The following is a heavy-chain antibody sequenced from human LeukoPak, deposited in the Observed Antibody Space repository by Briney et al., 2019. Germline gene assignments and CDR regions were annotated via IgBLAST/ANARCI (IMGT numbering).Heavy chain of an antibody. CDR2: GDYSGGT. J-gene: IGHJ4*02. CDR1: GDSFTSVTDY. V-gene: IGHV4-39*07. Sequence: SETLSLTCTVSGDSFTSVTDYWAWIRQPPGKGLEWIASGDYSGGTYYNPSLESRVAISADMSKNQISLKLTSVTGADTAVYYCARSDSVVLNCDYWGQGTLVTVSS. CDR3: ARSDSVVLNCDY. D-gene: IGHD4-23*01.